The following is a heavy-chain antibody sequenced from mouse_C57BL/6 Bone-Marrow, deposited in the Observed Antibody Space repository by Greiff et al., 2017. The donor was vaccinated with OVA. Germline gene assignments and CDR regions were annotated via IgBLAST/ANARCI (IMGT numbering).Heavy chain of an antibody. V-gene: IGHV1-62-2*01. CDR2: FYPGSGSI. CDR1: GYTFTEYT. Sequence: QVQLQQSGAELVKPGASVKLSCKASGYTFTEYTIHWVKQRSGQGLEWIGWFYPGSGSIKYNEKFKDKATLTVDTSSSTVYMELSRLTSEDSAVYFCARHEERYYGSSYGLAYWGQGTLVTVSA. CDR3: ARHEERYYGSSYGLAY. D-gene: IGHD1-1*01. J-gene: IGHJ3*01.